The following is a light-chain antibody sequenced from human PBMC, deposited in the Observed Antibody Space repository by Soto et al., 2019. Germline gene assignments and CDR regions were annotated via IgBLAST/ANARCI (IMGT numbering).Light chain of an antibody. Sequence: QSVLTQPPSASGTPGQRVTISCSGSSSNIESNYVYWYQQLPGTAPKLLIYRNNQRPSGVPDRFSGSKSGTSASLAISGLRSEDEADYYCAAWDDSLSCPVFGGGTKLTVL. CDR2: RNN. CDR1: SSNIESNY. V-gene: IGLV1-47*01. CDR3: AAWDDSLSCPV. J-gene: IGLJ2*01.